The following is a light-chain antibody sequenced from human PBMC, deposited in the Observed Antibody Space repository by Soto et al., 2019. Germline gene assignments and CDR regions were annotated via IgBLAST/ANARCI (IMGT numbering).Light chain of an antibody. CDR1: SSNIGANYD. CDR3: QSYDSSLSVYV. CDR2: GDS. V-gene: IGLV1-40*01. J-gene: IGLJ1*01. Sequence: VRKQPPSVTGAPRQRGTISCTGSSSNIGANYDVHWYQQLPGTAPKVLIYGDSNRPSGVPDRFSGSKSGTSASLAITGLQAEDEADYYCQSYDSSLSVYVFGPGTKVTVL.